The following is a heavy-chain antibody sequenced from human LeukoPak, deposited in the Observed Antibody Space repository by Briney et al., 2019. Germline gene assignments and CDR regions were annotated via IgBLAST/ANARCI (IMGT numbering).Heavy chain of an antibody. V-gene: IGHV3-30*02. Sequence: WGSLRLSCAASGFTFSSYGMYWVRQAPGKGLEWVAFIRYDGSNKYYADSVKGRFTISRDNSKNTLYLQMKSLRAEDTAVYYCAKGGGYEAQYYYYYLDVWGKGTTVTISS. J-gene: IGHJ6*03. CDR3: AKGGGYEAQYYYYYLDV. D-gene: IGHD5-12*01. CDR2: IRYDGSNK. CDR1: GFTFSSYG.